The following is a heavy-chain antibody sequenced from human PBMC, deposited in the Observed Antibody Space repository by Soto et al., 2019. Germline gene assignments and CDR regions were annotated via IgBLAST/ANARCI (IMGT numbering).Heavy chain of an antibody. D-gene: IGHD2-2*01. J-gene: IGHJ6*03. CDR3: ARDGSEGSSEIGYYYYMDV. V-gene: IGHV3-21*01. CDR2: ITSSGASI. Sequence: EVQRVESGGGLVKPGGSLRLSCAASGFTFSSYSLNWIRQAPGKGLESVSSITSSGASIYYADSVKGRFTISRDNAKNSLYLQMNSLRAEDTAVYYCARDGSEGSSEIGYYYYMDVWGKGTTATVSS. CDR1: GFTFSSYS.